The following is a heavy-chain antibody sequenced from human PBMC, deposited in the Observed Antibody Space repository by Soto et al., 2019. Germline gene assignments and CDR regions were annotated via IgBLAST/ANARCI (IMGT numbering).Heavy chain of an antibody. Sequence: ASVKVSCKASGYTFTSYDINWVRQATGQGLEWMGWMNPNSGNTGYAQKFQGRVTMTRNTSISTAYMELRSLRSADTAVYYCARGRIVASIHDAFEIWAQRTKVTVSS. J-gene: IGHJ3*02. D-gene: IGHD5-12*01. CDR1: GYTFTSYD. CDR3: ARGRIVASIHDAFEI. V-gene: IGHV1-8*01. CDR2: MNPNSGNT.